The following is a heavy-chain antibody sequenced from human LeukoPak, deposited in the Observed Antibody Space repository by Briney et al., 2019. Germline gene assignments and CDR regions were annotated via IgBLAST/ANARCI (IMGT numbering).Heavy chain of an antibody. CDR3: AKDLKTAGNY. CDR2: ISYDGSNK. D-gene: IGHD3-10*01. J-gene: IGHJ4*02. Sequence: PGGSLRLSCAASGFTFSSYGMHWVRQAPGKGLEWVAVISYDGSNKYYADSVKGRFTISRDNSKNTLYLQMNSLRAEDTAVYYCAKDLKTAGNYWGQGTLVTVSS. CDR1: GFTFSSYG. V-gene: IGHV3-30*18.